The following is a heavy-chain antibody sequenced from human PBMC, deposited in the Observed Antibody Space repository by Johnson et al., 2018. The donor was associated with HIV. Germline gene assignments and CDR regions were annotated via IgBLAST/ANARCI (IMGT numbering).Heavy chain of an antibody. J-gene: IGHJ3*02. CDR2: ISYDGSNQ. V-gene: IGHV3-30*04. Sequence: QVQLVESGGGVVRRESFLRLSCAAPGFTLTILAMHWVRQAPGKGLEWVAFISYDGSNQYYADSVKGRFSISRDNSKNTLYLQMNSLRAEDTAVYYCAKEAADDAFDIWGQGTMVTVSS. CDR3: AKEAADDAFDI. D-gene: IGHD6-25*01. CDR1: GFTLTILA.